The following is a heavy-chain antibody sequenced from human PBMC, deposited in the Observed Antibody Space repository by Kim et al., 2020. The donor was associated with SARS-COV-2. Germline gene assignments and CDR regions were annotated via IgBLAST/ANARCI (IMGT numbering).Heavy chain of an antibody. V-gene: IGHV4-31*02. D-gene: IGHD4-17*01. CDR3: ARNTVMTTVTFDY. J-gene: IGHJ4*02. Sequence: YSPSLKSRVTISVDTSKNQFSLKLSSVTAADTAVYYCARNTVMTTVTFDYWGQGTLVTVSS.